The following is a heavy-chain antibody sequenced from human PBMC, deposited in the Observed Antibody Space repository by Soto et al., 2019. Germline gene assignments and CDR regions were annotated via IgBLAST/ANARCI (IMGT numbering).Heavy chain of an antibody. Sequence: AASVKVSCKASGCTVTGYYMHWVRQAPGQGLEWMGWINPNSGGTNYAQKFQGRVTMTRDTSISTAYMELSRLRSDDTAVYYGARYPIVVVPAAENNWFDPWGQGTLVTVSS. CDR3: ARYPIVVVPAAENNWFDP. CDR1: GCTVTGYY. V-gene: IGHV1-2*02. CDR2: INPNSGGT. J-gene: IGHJ5*02. D-gene: IGHD2-2*01.